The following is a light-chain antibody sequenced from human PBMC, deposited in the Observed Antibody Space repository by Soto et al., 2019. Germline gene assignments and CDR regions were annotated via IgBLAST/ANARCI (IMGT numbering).Light chain of an antibody. V-gene: IGLV1-51*01. CDR2: DDN. CDR3: GSWDSSLSAYV. J-gene: IGLJ1*01. CDR1: SSNIGGNS. Sequence: QSVLTPPPSVSADPGQKVTISCSGSSSNIGGNSVSWYQQLPGTAPKLLIYDDNKRPSGIPDRFSGSKSGTSATLGITGFQTGDEADYYCGSWDSSLSAYVFGTGTKV.